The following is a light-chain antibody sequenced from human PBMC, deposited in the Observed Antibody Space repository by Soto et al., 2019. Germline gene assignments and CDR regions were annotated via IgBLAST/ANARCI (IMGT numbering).Light chain of an antibody. CDR3: SSDAGNYNYV. CDR1: SSDVGGYDH. J-gene: IGLJ1*01. Sequence: QSALAQPPSASGSPGQSVTIPCTGTSSDVGGYDHVSRYQQHPGKAPKLMIYEVTKRPAGVSDRFSGSKSGNTASLTVSGLQAEDEADYFCSSDAGNYNYVFGTGTKV. CDR2: EVT. V-gene: IGLV2-8*01.